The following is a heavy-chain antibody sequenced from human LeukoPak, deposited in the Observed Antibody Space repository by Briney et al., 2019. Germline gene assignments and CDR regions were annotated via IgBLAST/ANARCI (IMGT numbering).Heavy chain of an antibody. CDR1: GGSISDYY. J-gene: IGHJ4*02. CDR3: ARDSSSWTIDY. D-gene: IGHD6-13*01. Sequence: PSETLSLTCTVSGGSISDYYWIWVRQPAGKGLEWIGRMHTSGNTNYNPSLKSRVTMSLDTSKNQFSLKLTSVTAADTAVYYCARDSSSWTIDYWGQGTLVTVSS. V-gene: IGHV4-4*07. CDR2: MHTSGNT.